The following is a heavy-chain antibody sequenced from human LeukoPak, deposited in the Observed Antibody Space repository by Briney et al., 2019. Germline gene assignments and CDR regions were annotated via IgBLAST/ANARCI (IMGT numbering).Heavy chain of an antibody. CDR2: INHSGST. Sequence: SETLSLTCAVYGGSFSDYYWSWIRQPPGKGLEWIGEINHSGSTNYNPSLKSRVTISVDTSKNQFSLKLSSVTAADTAVYYCARGLGGVGGQGTLVTVSS. V-gene: IGHV4-34*01. CDR1: GGSFSDYY. CDR3: ARGLGGV. J-gene: IGHJ4*02.